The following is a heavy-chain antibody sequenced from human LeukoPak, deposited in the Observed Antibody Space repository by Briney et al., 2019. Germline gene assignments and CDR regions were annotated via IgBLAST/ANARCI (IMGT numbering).Heavy chain of an antibody. Sequence: PGGSLRLSCAASGFTFTSYWMHWVRQAPGKGLVWVSRINTDGSSTSYADSVKGRFTISRDNAKNTLYLQMNSLRAEDTAVYYCARDTYDSSGYYYGPFYYWGQGTLVTVSS. J-gene: IGHJ4*02. CDR2: INTDGSST. D-gene: IGHD3-22*01. CDR3: ARDTYDSSGYYYGPFYY. CDR1: GFTFTSYW. V-gene: IGHV3-74*01.